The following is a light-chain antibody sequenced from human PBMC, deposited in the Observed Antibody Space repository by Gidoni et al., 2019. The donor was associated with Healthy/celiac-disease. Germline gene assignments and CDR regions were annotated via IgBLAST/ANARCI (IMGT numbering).Light chain of an antibody. CDR2: GNS. V-gene: IGLV1-40*01. CDR3: QSYDSSLSGWV. Sequence: SVLTQPPSVSGAPGQRVTISCTGSSSNIGAGYDVHWYRQLPRTAPKLLIYGNSNRPSGVPDRFSGSKSGTSASLAITGLQAEDEAYYYCQSYDSSLSGWVFGGGTKLTVL. J-gene: IGLJ3*02. CDR1: SSNIGAGYD.